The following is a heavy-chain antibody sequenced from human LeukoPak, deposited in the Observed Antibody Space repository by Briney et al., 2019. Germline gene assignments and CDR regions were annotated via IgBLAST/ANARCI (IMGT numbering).Heavy chain of an antibody. V-gene: IGHV4-39*01. CDR3: ARAEYSYGLGRDAFDI. J-gene: IGHJ3*02. D-gene: IGHD5-18*01. CDR2: IYYSGST. CDR1: GGSISSSSYY. Sequence: IPSETLSLTCTVSGGSISSSSYYWGWIRQPPGKGLEWIGSIYYSGSTYYNPSLKSRVTISVDTSKNQFSLKLSSVTAADTAVYYCARAEYSYGLGRDAFDIWGQGTMVTVSS.